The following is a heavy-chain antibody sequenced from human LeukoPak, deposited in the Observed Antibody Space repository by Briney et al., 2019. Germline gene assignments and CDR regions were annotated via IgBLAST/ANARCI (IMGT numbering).Heavy chain of an antibody. CDR1: GFTFSDYA. V-gene: IGHV3-30*03. D-gene: IGHD1-26*01. Sequence: GGSLRLSCAASGFTFSDYAMHWVRQAPGKGLEWVSSISYDGTNKYYGDSVKGRLTISRDNSRHTLFLQMNSLRPEDTAVYYCARARNGTLKYWGQGTLVTVSS. CDR2: ISYDGTNK. CDR3: ARARNGTLKY. J-gene: IGHJ4*02.